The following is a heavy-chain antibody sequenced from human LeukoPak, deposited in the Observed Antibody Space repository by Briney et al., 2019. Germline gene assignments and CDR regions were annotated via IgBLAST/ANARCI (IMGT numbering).Heavy chain of an antibody. Sequence: ASVKVSCKASGYTFTGYYMHWVRRAPGQGLEWMGWINPNSGGTNYAQKFQGRVTMTRDTSISTAYMELSKLRSDDTAVYYCARDGSSWTYSYYHYYMDVWGKGTTVTVSS. D-gene: IGHD6-13*01. CDR1: GYTFTGYY. V-gene: IGHV1-2*02. CDR3: ARDGSSWTYSYYHYYMDV. J-gene: IGHJ6*03. CDR2: INPNSGGT.